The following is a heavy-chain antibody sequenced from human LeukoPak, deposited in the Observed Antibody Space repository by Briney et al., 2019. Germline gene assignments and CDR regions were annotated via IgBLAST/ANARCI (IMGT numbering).Heavy chain of an antibody. Sequence: GESLKISCRVSGYSFTNYWIGWVRQMPGKGLEWMGIIYAGDFDTRYSSSFQGQVTISADKSFSTAYLQWSSLKASDSALYYCARGHLYDYSSSYYYFDYWGQGTLVTVSS. J-gene: IGHJ4*02. CDR2: IYAGDFDT. D-gene: IGHD6-13*01. CDR3: ARGHLYDYSSSYYYFDY. V-gene: IGHV5-51*01. CDR1: GYSFTNYW.